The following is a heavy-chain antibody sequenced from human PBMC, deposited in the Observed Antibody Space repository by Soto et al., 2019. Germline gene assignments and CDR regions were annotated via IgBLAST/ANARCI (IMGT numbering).Heavy chain of an antibody. J-gene: IGHJ6*02. D-gene: IGHD5-18*01. CDR2: LYSGGTT. CDR3: AKDIGISYGRYYYYGMDV. Sequence: GGSLRLSCAASGLTVSSNYMSWVRQAPGKGLEWVSVLYSGGTTYYADSVKGRFTISRDNSKNTLYLQMNSLRTEDTALYYCAKDIGISYGRYYYYGMDVWGQGTTVTVSS. V-gene: IGHV3-53*05. CDR1: GLTVSSNY.